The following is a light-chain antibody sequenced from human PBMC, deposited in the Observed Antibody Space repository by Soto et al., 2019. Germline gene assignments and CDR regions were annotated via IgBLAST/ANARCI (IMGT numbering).Light chain of an antibody. V-gene: IGKV1-6*01. CDR1: QAIRND. Sequence: IQMTQSPSSLSASVGDRVTISCRSSQAIRNDVAWYQHKSGQAPRLLIYAASNLQSGVPARFSGSGSGTDFTLTISSLQPEDFATYYCLQQYFYPFTFGPGTKVDIK. CDR3: LQQYFYPFT. CDR2: AAS. J-gene: IGKJ3*01.